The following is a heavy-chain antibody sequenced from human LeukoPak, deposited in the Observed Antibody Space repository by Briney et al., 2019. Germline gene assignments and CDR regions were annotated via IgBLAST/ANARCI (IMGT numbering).Heavy chain of an antibody. CDR2: INPSGGST. CDR1: GYTFTSYY. D-gene: IGHD6-13*01. Sequence: ASVKVSCKASGYTFTSYYMHWVRQAPGQGLEWMVIINPSGGSTSYAQKFQGRVTMTRDTSTSTVYMELSSLRSEDTAVYYCARCLYSSSWHTAYYYYGMDVWGQGTTVTVSS. J-gene: IGHJ6*02. V-gene: IGHV1-46*03. CDR3: ARCLYSSSWHTAYYYYGMDV.